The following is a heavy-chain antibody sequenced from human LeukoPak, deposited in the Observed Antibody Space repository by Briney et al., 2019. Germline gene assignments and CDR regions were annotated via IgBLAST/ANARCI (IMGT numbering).Heavy chain of an antibody. CDR3: ARDRGTTSSSGWYFDV. D-gene: IGHD6-6*01. J-gene: IGHJ2*01. Sequence: PGGSLRLSCAASGFTFSRSGMHWVRQTPGKGLEWVAIIWSDGSNKYYADSVKGRFTISRDSSRNTLFLQMNSLRAEDTAVYYCARDRGTTSSSGWYFDVWGRGTLVTVSS. CDR1: GFTFSRSG. CDR2: IWSDGSNK. V-gene: IGHV3-33*01.